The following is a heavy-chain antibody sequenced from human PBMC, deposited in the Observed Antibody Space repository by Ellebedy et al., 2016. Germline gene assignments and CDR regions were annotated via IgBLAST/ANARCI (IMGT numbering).Heavy chain of an antibody. CDR3: ASNARYSNSWYGYFQH. CDR1: GFTFSSYW. Sequence: GGSLRLXXAASGFTFSSYWMSWVRQAPGKGLEWVANIKQDGSEQSYVDSVKGRFTISRDNAKNSLYLQMNSLRAEDTAVYYCASNARYSNSWYGYFQHWGQGTLVTVSS. CDR2: IKQDGSEQ. V-gene: IGHV3-7*03. D-gene: IGHD6-13*01. J-gene: IGHJ1*01.